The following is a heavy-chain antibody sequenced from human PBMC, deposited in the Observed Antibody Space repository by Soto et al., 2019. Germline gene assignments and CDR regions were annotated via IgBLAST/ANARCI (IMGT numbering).Heavy chain of an antibody. CDR2: ISNRGST. CDR3: ARAPMTSFFGY. CDR1: GGSTSNSY. V-gene: IGHV4-59*01. Sequence: SETLSLTCTVSGGSTSNSYWSWIRQPPGKGLEWIGYISNRGSTNYNPSLKSRVTISIDTSKSQFSLRLSSVTAADTAVYYCARAPMTSFFGYWGLGTLVTVSS. J-gene: IGHJ4*02.